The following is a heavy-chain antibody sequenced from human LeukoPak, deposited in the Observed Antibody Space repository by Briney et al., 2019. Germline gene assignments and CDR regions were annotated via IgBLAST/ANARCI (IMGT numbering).Heavy chain of an antibody. J-gene: IGHJ4*02. CDR1: GGSISGSSYY. CDR3: ARVSPYRGGDSHPFDY. D-gene: IGHD2-21*02. V-gene: IGHV4-39*07. Sequence: SETLSLTCTVSGGSISGSSYYWGWIRQPPWKGLEWIGSIYYSGSTYYNPSLKSRVTISVDTSKNQFSLKLSSVTAADTAVYYCARVSPYRGGDSHPFDYWRQGTLVTVSS. CDR2: IYYSGST.